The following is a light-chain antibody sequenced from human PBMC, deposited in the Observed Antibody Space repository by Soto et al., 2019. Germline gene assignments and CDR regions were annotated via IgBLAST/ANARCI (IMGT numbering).Light chain of an antibody. Sequence: DIQMTQSPSSLSASVGDRVTIICQASQDINNYLNWYQQKPGKAPKLLIYDSSNLEIGVPSRFSGSGYGTRFSSTISSLQPEDIATYYCQQFDNLPFTFGQGTRLEIK. CDR1: QDINNY. CDR3: QQFDNLPFT. CDR2: DSS. V-gene: IGKV1-33*01. J-gene: IGKJ5*01.